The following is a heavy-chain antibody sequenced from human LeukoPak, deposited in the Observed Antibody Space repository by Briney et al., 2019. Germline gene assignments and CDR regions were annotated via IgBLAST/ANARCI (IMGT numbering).Heavy chain of an antibody. CDR3: ASTGALAAAGTRRDYYYYYYMDV. D-gene: IGHD6-13*01. CDR1: GGSISSYY. CDR2: IYYSGST. J-gene: IGHJ6*03. Sequence: PSETLSLTCTVSGGSISSYYWSWIRQPPGKGLEWIGYIYYSGSTNYNPSLKSRVTISVDTSKNQFSLKLSSVTAADTAVYYCASTGALAAAGTRRDYYYYYYMDVWGKGTTVTVSS. V-gene: IGHV4-59*12.